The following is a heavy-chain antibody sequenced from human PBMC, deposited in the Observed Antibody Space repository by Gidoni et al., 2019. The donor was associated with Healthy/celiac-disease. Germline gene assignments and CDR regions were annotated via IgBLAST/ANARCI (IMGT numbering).Heavy chain of an antibody. CDR1: GFTFSSYA. CDR2: ISYDGSNK. Sequence: QVQLVESGGGVVQPGRSLRPSCAASGFTFSSYAMHWVRQAPGKGLAWVAVISYDGSNKYYADSVKGRFTISRDNSKNTLYLQMNSLRAEDTAVYYCAREGIIMVRGERQGFDYWGQGTLVTVSS. V-gene: IGHV3-30-3*01. CDR3: AREGIIMVRGERQGFDY. J-gene: IGHJ4*02. D-gene: IGHD3-10*01.